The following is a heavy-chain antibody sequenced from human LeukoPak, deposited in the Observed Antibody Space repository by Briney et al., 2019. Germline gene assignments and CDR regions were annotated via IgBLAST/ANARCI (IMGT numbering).Heavy chain of an antibody. CDR1: GFTFSSYW. Sequence: GGSLRLSCAASGFTFSSYWMHWVRQAPGKGLVWVSRINSDGSSTSYADSVKGRFTISRDNAKNTLYLQMNSLRAEDTAVYYYARVKSDYVWGSYRTQMYYFDYWGQGTLVTVSS. V-gene: IGHV3-74*01. CDR2: INSDGSST. J-gene: IGHJ4*02. CDR3: ARVKSDYVWGSYRTQMYYFDY. D-gene: IGHD3-16*02.